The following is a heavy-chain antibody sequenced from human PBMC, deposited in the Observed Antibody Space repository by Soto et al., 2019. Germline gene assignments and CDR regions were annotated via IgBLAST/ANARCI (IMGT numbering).Heavy chain of an antibody. D-gene: IGHD3-16*01. CDR1: GFTFKLYT. V-gene: IGHV3-21*01. J-gene: IGHJ4*02. Sequence: PGGSLRLSCAASGFTFKLYTMHWVRQAPGKGLEWVSFCTPSSSSISYADSVEGRFTISRDNARNSLYLQIHNLRAEDTAGDYCSRDAASSLGHWGKGPLVTVSS. CDR2: CTPSSSSI. CDR3: SRDAASSLGH.